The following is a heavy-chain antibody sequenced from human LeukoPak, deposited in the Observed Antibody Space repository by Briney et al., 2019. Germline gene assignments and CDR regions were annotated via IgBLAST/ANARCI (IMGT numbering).Heavy chain of an antibody. CDR2: IIPVLNIA. CDR3: ARRSDTGVVPHHSYYCFDV. V-gene: IGHV1-69*10. Sequence: SVKVSCKASGGTFSTYEINWVRQAPGQGLEWVGRIIPVLNIANYAQRFQGRVTITADKSTNTAYMELSSLRSDDTATYYCARRSDTGVVPHHSYYCFDVWGQGTAVTVSS. J-gene: IGHJ6*02. D-gene: IGHD5-18*01. CDR1: GGTFSTYE.